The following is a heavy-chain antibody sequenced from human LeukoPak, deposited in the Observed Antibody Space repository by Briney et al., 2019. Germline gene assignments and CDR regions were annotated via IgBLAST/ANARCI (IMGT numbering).Heavy chain of an antibody. CDR2: IYYSGST. Sequence: PSETLSLTCTVSGGSISSYYWSWIRQPPGKGLEWIGYIYYSGSTNYNPSLKSRVTISVDTSKNRFSLKLSSVTAADTAVYYCARDGYGDPTYNWFDPWGQGTLVTVSS. V-gene: IGHV4-59*01. CDR3: ARDGYGDPTYNWFDP. CDR1: GGSISSYY. D-gene: IGHD4-17*01. J-gene: IGHJ5*02.